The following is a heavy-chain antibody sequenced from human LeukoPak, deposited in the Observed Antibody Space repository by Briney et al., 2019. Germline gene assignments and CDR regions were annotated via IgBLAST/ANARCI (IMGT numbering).Heavy chain of an antibody. J-gene: IGHJ2*01. CDR3: ARGQGGIRAYWYFDL. D-gene: IGHD3-16*01. Sequence: SETLSLTCAVYGGSFSGYYWSWIRQPPGKGLEWIGEINHSGSTNYNPSLKSRVTISVDTSKNQFSLKLSSATAADTAVYYCARGQGGIRAYWYFDLWGRGTLVTVSS. V-gene: IGHV4-34*01. CDR2: INHSGST. CDR1: GGSFSGYY.